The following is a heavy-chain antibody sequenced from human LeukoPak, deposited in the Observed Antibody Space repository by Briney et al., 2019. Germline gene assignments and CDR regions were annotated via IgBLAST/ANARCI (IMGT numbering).Heavy chain of an antibody. CDR3: ARDLVRGWYFARSNFGWGYYYYGMDV. V-gene: IGHV3-48*02. J-gene: IGHJ6*02. CDR1: GFTFSSYS. Sequence: GRSLRLSCAASGFTFSSYSMNWVRQDPGKGLEWVSYISSSSSTIYYADSVKGRFTISRDNAKNSLYLQMNSLRDEDTAVYYCARDLVRGWYFARSNFGWGYYYYGMDVWGQGTTVTVSS. D-gene: IGHD6-19*01. CDR2: ISSSSSTI.